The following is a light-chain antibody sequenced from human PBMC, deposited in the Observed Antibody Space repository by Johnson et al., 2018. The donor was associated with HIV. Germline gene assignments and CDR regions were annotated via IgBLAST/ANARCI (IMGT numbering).Light chain of an antibody. J-gene: IGLJ1*01. CDR2: DNN. V-gene: IGLV1-51*01. CDR3: AAWDDSLNGYYV. Sequence: QSVLTQSPSVSAAPGQKVTISCSGGSSTIGNNYVSWYQQLPGTARKLLIYDNNKRPSGIPDRFSGSKSGTSASLAIRGLQPEDQADYYCAAWDDSLNGYYVCGTGTTVSVL. CDR1: SSTIGNNY.